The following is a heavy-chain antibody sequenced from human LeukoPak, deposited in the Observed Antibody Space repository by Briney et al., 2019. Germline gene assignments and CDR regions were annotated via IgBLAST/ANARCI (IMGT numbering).Heavy chain of an antibody. D-gene: IGHD6-25*01. CDR1: GGSIGSGSYY. J-gene: IGHJ4*02. CDR3: ASRSIAAAGWYYFDY. Sequence: SQTLSLTCAVSGGSIGSGSYYWSWIRQLAGKGLEWIGRIYTSGSTNYNPSLKSRVTISVDTSKNQFSLKLSSVTAADTAVYYCASRSIAAAGWYYFDYWGQGTLVTVSS. V-gene: IGHV4-61*02. CDR2: IYTSGST.